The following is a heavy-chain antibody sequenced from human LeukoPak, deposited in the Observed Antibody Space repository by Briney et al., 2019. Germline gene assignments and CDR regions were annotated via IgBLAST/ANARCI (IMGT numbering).Heavy chain of an antibody. J-gene: IGHJ4*02. Sequence: GGSLRLSCTASGFTFINYSMNWVRQAPGKGLEWVSSISTNSAFIYYADSVRGRFTISRDNSKNTLYLQMNSLRAEDRAVYYCVKDGHGQLISDYWGQGTLVTVSS. CDR2: ISTNSAFI. CDR1: GFTFINYS. D-gene: IGHD3-16*01. V-gene: IGHV3-21*04. CDR3: VKDGHGQLISDY.